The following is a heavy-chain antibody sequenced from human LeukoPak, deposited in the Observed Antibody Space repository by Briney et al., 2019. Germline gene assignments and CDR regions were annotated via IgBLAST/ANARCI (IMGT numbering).Heavy chain of an antibody. CDR3: AREGAAAAIWWFDS. V-gene: IGHV1-2*02. D-gene: IGHD2-2*01. CDR2: INPNSGGT. CDR1: GYTFTGYY. J-gene: IGHJ5*01. Sequence: ASVKVSCKASGYTFTGYYMHWVRQAPGQGLEWMGWINPNSGGTNYAQRLQGRVTMTTDTSTSTAYMELRSLRSDDTAVYYCAREGAAAAIWWFDSWGQGTLVTVSS.